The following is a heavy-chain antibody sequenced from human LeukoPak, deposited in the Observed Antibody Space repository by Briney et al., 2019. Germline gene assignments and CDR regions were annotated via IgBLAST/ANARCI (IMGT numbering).Heavy chain of an antibody. D-gene: IGHD1-26*01. CDR3: ARDVFSGSYSRVLDY. J-gene: IGHJ4*02. CDR1: GYTFTSHR. Sequence: ASVKVSCKPSGYTFTSHRIGWVRQAPGQGLEWMGWISTYTGDTNYAQKLQGRVTMTTDTSTGIIYMELRSLRSDDTAMYYCARDVFSGSYSRVLDYWGQGTLVTVSS. CDR2: ISTYTGDT. V-gene: IGHV1-18*01.